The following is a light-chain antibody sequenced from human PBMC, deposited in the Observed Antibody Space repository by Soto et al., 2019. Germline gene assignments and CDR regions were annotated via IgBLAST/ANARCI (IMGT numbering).Light chain of an antibody. CDR2: DVS. Sequence: QSALTQPASVSGSPGQSITISCTGTSSDVGGYNYVSWYQQHPGKAPNLMIYDVSNRPSGVSNRFSGAKSGNTASLTISGLQAEDEADYHCSSYTSSSLVVFGGGTKLTVL. CDR1: SSDVGGYNY. CDR3: SSYTSSSLVV. V-gene: IGLV2-14*01. J-gene: IGLJ2*01.